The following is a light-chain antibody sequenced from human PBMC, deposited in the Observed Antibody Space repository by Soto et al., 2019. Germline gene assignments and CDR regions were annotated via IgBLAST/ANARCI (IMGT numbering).Light chain of an antibody. CDR1: QGISSW. CDR2: DAS. V-gene: IGKV1-12*01. Sequence: DIQITHSPSSVSSSVLDRWTITCRASQGISSWLAWYQQKPGKAPKLLIYDASTLQSGVPSRFSGSGSGTEFSLTISSLQPEDFATYYCQQSYSTPPITFGQGTRLEIK. J-gene: IGKJ5*01. CDR3: QQSYSTPPIT.